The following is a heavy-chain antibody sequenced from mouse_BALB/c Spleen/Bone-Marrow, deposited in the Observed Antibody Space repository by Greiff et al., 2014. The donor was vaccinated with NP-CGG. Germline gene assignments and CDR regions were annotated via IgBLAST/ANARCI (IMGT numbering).Heavy chain of an antibody. J-gene: IGHJ4*01. V-gene: IGHV1-4*01. CDR3: ARVYGNYDAMDY. CDR1: GYTFTTYT. CDR2: INPSSGYT. Sequence: VKLMESGAELARPGASVKMSCRASGYTFTTYTMHWVKQRPGQGLEWIGYINPSSGYTYYNQKFKDKATLTADKSSSAAYLQLSSLTSKDSAVYYCARVYGNYDAMDYWGQGTSVTVSS. D-gene: IGHD2-1*01.